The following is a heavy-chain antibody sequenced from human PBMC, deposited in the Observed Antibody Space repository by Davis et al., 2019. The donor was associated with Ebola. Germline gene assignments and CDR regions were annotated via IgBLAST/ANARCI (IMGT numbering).Heavy chain of an antibody. CDR1: GYTFTGYY. V-gene: IGHV1-2*02. Sequence: ASVKVSCKASGYTFTGYYMHWVRQAPGQGLEWMGWINPNSGGTNYAQKFQGRVTMTRDTSISTAYMELSRLRSDDTAVYYCARGKSGSYSHGPWGYYGMDVWGQGTTVTVSS. J-gene: IGHJ6*02. CDR2: INPNSGGT. CDR3: ARGKSGSYSHGPWGYYGMDV. D-gene: IGHD1-26*01.